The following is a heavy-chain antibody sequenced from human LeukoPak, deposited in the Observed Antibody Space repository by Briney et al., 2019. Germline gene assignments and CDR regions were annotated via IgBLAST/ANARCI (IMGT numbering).Heavy chain of an antibody. CDR1: GGSISSYY. CDR3: ARVGDGNFDY. J-gene: IGHJ4*02. Sequence: PSETLSLTCTVSGGSISSYYWSWIRQSPGKGLEWIGCIYYSGNTNKNPSLKSRLIISIDTSKNQYSLKLSSVTAADTAVYYCARVGDGNFDYWGQGTLVTVSS. CDR2: IYYSGNT. V-gene: IGHV4-59*01.